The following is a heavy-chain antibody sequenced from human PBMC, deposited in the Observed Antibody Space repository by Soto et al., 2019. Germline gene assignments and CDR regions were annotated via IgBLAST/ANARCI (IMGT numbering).Heavy chain of an antibody. CDR1: GFSLSTSGVG. CDR3: AHTEGSYGDPEYFQH. D-gene: IGHD4-17*01. V-gene: IGHV2-5*02. CDR2: IYWDDDK. Sequence: QITLKESGPTLVKPTQTLTLTCTFSGFSLSTSGVGMGWIRQPPGKALEWLALIYWDDDKRYSPSLKSRLTITKDTSKNQVVLTMTNMDPVDTATYYCAHTEGSYGDPEYFQHWGQGTLVTVSS. J-gene: IGHJ1*01.